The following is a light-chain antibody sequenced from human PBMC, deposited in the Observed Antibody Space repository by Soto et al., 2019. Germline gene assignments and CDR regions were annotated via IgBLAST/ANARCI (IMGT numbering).Light chain of an antibody. CDR2: EVS. CDR3: SSQTGSATMV. V-gene: IGLV2-14*01. CDR1: SSDVGAYNF. J-gene: IGLJ2*01. Sequence: QSALTQPASVSGSPGQSITISCTGTSSDVGAYNFVSWYQQFPGKAPKLMIYEVSNRPSGVSDRFSGSKSGNTASLIISGPQAEDEADYYCSSQTGSATMVFGGGTKVTVL.